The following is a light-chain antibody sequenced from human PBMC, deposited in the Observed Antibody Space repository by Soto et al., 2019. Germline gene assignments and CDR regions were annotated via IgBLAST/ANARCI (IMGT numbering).Light chain of an antibody. Sequence: QSVLTQPASVSASPGQSIFISCTGTSEDIGAYDYVSWYQQHPGKAPKLILYAVINRPSGDSSRFSGSKSGNTASLNISGVQPEDEADYYCSSYRSSDTLEVFGTGTKVTVL. CDR3: SSYRSSDTLEV. J-gene: IGLJ1*01. CDR2: AVI. V-gene: IGLV2-14*01. CDR1: SEDIGAYDY.